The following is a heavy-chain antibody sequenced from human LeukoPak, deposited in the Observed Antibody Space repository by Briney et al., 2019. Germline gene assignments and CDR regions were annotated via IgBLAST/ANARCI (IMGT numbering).Heavy chain of an antibody. Sequence: GGSLRLSCAASGFTFSSYGMHWVRQAPGKGLEWVSFIRYDGSNKYYADSVKGRFTISRDNSKNTLYLQMNSLRAEDTAVYYCARDSRSYSSGWLTDYWGQGTLVTVSS. J-gene: IGHJ4*02. D-gene: IGHD6-19*01. CDR1: GFTFSSYG. CDR3: ARDSRSYSSGWLTDY. CDR2: IRYDGSNK. V-gene: IGHV3-30*02.